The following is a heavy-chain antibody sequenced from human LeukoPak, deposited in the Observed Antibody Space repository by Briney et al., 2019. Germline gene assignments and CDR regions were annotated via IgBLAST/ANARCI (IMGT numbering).Heavy chain of an antibody. D-gene: IGHD5-24*01. CDR2: IKQDGSEK. CDR3: ARDWMATITGYYYYGMDV. J-gene: IGHJ6*02. V-gene: IGHV3-7*01. CDR1: GFTLSSYW. Sequence: GGSLRLSCAASGFTLSSYWMSWVRQAPGKGLEWVANIKQDGSEKYYVDSVKGRFTISRDNAKNSLYLQMNSLRAEDTAVYYCARDWMATITGYYYYGMDVWGQGTTVTVSS.